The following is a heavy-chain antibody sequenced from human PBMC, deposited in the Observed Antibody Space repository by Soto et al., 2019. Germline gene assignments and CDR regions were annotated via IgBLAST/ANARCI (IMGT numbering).Heavy chain of an antibody. D-gene: IGHD3-16*01. CDR3: ARGGREVPRIPYDT. CDR1: GYTFSDYY. V-gene: IGHV1-2*02. CDR2: INPNVGGT. Sequence: QVQLVQSGAEVKKPGASVYVSCKASGYTFSDYYVHWVRQAPGQGLEWMGWINPNVGGTNYARKFQGRVTMTRDTSISTFYMKLTRLSTDDTAIYYCARGGREVPRIPYDTWGQGTLVTVSS. J-gene: IGHJ5*02.